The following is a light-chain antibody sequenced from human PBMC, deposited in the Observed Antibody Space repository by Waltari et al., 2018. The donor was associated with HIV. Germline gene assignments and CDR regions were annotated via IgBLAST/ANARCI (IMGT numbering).Light chain of an antibody. CDR3: ASWDDALSSWL. Sequence: QSGLRQPPSTSRPPGPRVGISCSGSSSNVGKKYVSWFQQLPGAAPRLLIDRNDRRPSGVPDRFTAAKSGTSASLVISGLRSDDEAEYFCASWDDALSSWLFGGGTKLTVL. J-gene: IGLJ6*01. V-gene: IGLV1-47*01. CDR1: SSNVGKKY. CDR2: RND.